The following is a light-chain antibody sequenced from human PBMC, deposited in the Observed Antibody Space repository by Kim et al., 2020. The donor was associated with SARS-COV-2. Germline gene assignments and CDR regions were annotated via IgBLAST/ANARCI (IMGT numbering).Light chain of an antibody. CDR3: QTWDSITVV. V-gene: IGLV3-1*01. CDR1: ELGDKF. Sequence: SYELTQPPSVSVSPGQTASITCSGDELGDKFACWYQQKAGQSPVLVIFHDTKRPSGIPERFSGSNSGNTATLTISGTQAMDEADYYCQTWDSITVVFGGG. J-gene: IGLJ2*01. CDR2: HDT.